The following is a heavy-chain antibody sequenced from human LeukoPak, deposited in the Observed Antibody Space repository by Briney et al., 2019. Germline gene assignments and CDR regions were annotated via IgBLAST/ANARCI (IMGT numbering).Heavy chain of an antibody. CDR3: ARPPYGSGSVGLDY. V-gene: IGHV3-7*01. CDR1: GFTFSSYW. D-gene: IGHD3-10*01. CDR2: IKQDGSEK. Sequence: GGSLRLSCAASGFTFSSYWMSWVRQAPGKGLEWVANIKQDGSEKYYVDSVKGRFTISRDNAKNSLYLQMNSLRAEDTAVYYCARPPYGSGSVGLDYWGQGTLVTVSS. J-gene: IGHJ4*02.